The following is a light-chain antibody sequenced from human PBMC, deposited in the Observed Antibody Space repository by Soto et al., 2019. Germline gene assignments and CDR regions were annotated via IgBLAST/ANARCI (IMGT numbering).Light chain of an antibody. CDR3: QQYGVSPL. Sequence: EIVLTQSPDTLSLSAGERATLSCRASQSFSSSYLAWYQQKAGQAPRLLIYGASNRATAIPDRFSGSGSGADFTLTISSLEPEDFAVYYCQQYGVSPLFGQGTRLEIK. CDR1: QSFSSSY. CDR2: GAS. V-gene: IGKV3-20*01. J-gene: IGKJ5*01.